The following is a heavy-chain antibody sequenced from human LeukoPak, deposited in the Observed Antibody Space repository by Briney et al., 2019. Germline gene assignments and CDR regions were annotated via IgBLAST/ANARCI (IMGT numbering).Heavy chain of an antibody. CDR3: AIRNIVGATSFDY. V-gene: IGHV3-23*01. Sequence: PGGSLRLSCAASGFTFSSYAMSWVRQAPGKGLEWVSAISGSGGSTYYADSVKGWFTISRDNSKNTLYLQMNSLRAEDTAVYYCAIRNIVGATSFDYWGQGTLVTVSS. J-gene: IGHJ4*02. D-gene: IGHD1-26*01. CDR1: GFTFSSYA. CDR2: ISGSGGST.